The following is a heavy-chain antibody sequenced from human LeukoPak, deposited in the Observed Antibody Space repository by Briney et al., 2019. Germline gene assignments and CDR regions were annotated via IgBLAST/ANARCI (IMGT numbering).Heavy chain of an antibody. J-gene: IGHJ5*02. D-gene: IGHD3-10*01. CDR1: GGSITNNY. CDR2: THDSGNS. Sequence: ASETLSLTCTVSGGSITNNYWAWIRQPPGKGLEWIGYTHDSGNSNYNPSLRSRVTISIDTSKNQFSLKLSSVTAADTAVYYCARDGPYYYGSGSHNWFDPWGQGTLVTVSS. V-gene: IGHV4-59*12. CDR3: ARDGPYYYGSGSHNWFDP.